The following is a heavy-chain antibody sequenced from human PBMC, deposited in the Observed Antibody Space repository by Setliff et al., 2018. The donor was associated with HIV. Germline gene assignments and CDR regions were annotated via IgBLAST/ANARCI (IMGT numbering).Heavy chain of an antibody. CDR3: ARWSSSGWYYFDY. V-gene: IGHV3-30*07. Sequence: GGSLRLSCVASGFTFSTFAMHWVRQAPGKGLGWVSVISYDGSRISYADSVKGRFTISRDNSKNTLFLQMNSLRAEDTAVYYCARWSSSGWYYFDYWGQGTLVTVSS. J-gene: IGHJ4*02. D-gene: IGHD6-19*01. CDR1: GFTFSTFA. CDR2: ISYDGSRI.